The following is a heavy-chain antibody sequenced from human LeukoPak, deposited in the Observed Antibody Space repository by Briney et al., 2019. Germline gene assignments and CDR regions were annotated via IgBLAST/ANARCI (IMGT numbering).Heavy chain of an antibody. V-gene: IGHV3-74*01. CDR2: INNDGGGT. CDR1: GFTFVSYW. Sequence: PGGSLRLSCAASGFTFVSYWMHWVRQLPGKGLVWVSRINNDGGGTIYADSVKGRFAISRDNAKNTLYLQMNSLRAEDTAVYYCARDSYGDANFDSWGQGTLVTVSS. D-gene: IGHD4-17*01. CDR3: ARDSYGDANFDS. J-gene: IGHJ4*02.